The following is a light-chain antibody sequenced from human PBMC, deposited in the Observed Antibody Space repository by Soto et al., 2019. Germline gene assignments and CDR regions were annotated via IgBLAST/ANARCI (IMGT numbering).Light chain of an antibody. Sequence: EIVMTQSPATLSVSPGERATLSCRASQSVSSNLAGYQQKPGQAPRLLIHGASTRATGIPARFSGSGSGTEFTLPLSSLQSEDFAVYYCQHFNPWPTMYTFGQGTKLEIK. CDR1: QSVSSN. CDR2: GAS. V-gene: IGKV3-15*01. CDR3: QHFNPWPTMYT. J-gene: IGKJ2*01.